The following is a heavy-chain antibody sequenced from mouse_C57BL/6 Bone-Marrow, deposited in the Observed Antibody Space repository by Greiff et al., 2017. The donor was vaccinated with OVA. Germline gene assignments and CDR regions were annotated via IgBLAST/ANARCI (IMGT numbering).Heavy chain of an antibody. D-gene: IGHD1-1*01. J-gene: IGHJ1*03. CDR3: ARRPLYYYWYFDV. CDR1: GYAFSSSW. CDR2: IYPGDGDT. V-gene: IGHV1-82*01. Sequence: VKLVESGPELVKPGASVKISCKASGYAFSSSWMNWVKQRPGKGLEWIGRIYPGDGDTNYNGKFKGKATLTADKSSSTAYMQLSSLTSEDSAVYFCARRPLYYYWYFDVWGTGTTVTVSS.